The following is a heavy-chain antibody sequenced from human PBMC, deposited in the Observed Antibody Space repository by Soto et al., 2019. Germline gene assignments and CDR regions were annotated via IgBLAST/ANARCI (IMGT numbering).Heavy chain of an antibody. Sequence: SETLSLTCTVSGGSISSSIYYWGWIRQPPGKGLEWIGSIYYSGSTYYNPSLKSRVTISVDTSKNQFPLRLSSVTDADTAVYYWARQIRHYGDFPGYWGQGTLVTVS. J-gene: IGHJ4*02. CDR1: GGSISSSIYY. V-gene: IGHV4-39*01. D-gene: IGHD4-17*01. CDR2: IYYSGST. CDR3: ARQIRHYGDFPGY.